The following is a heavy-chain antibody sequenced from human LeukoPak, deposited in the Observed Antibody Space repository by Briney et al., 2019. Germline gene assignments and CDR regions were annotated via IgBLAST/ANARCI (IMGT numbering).Heavy chain of an antibody. V-gene: IGHV3-74*01. CDR1: GFVFSTFW. CDR3: ATYLTLDSS. Sequence: GRSLRLSCATSGFVFSTFWMHWVRQAPGKGLVYVARLNSDGNIIIYAESVEGRFPISRDNAKNTLYLQMSSLRAEDTAVYYCATYLTLDSSWGQGTLVSVSA. D-gene: IGHD6-13*01. CDR2: LNSDGNII. J-gene: IGHJ4*02.